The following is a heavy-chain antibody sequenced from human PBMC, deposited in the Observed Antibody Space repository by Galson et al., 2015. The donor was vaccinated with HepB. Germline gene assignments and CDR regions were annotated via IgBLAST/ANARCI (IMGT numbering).Heavy chain of an antibody. Sequence: ETLSLTCTVSGGSISSRGYNWGWIRQPPGKGLEWIGSIYYSGSTYYNPSLKSRVTIFVDTSKNQFSLKLSSVTAADTAVYYCARNNVVVPAAGNMDVWGQGTTVTVSS. CDR1: GGSISSRGYN. J-gene: IGHJ6*02. V-gene: IGHV4-39*01. CDR3: ARNNVVVPAAGNMDV. D-gene: IGHD2-2*01. CDR2: IYYSGST.